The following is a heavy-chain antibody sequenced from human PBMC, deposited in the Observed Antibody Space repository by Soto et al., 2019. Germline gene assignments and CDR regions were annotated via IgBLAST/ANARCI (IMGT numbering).Heavy chain of an antibody. D-gene: IGHD6-6*01. V-gene: IGHV5-10-1*01. CDR2: IDPSDSYT. CDR3: ARHGGSSPGMDV. J-gene: IGHJ6*02. CDR1: GDNCTGYG. Sequence: PVEPQTNCRRAAGDNCTGYGISWVSKMPGKGLEWMGRIDPSDSYTNYSPSFQGHVTISADKSISTAYLQWSSLKASDTAMYYCARHGGSSPGMDVWGQGTTVPVSS.